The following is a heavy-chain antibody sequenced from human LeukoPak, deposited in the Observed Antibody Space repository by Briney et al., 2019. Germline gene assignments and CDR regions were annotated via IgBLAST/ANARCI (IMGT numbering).Heavy chain of an antibody. CDR3: AREEFLHEIDSSGYFVY. D-gene: IGHD3-22*01. J-gene: IGHJ4*02. CDR1: GDSITGYY. Sequence: PSETLSLTCTVSGDSITGYYWNWLRQPAGQGLEWLRCVYSSGVGNYNPSLTSRVTMSVDTSKNQFSLKLTSLTAADTAVYYCAREEFLHEIDSSGYFVYWGQGTLVTVSS. V-gene: IGHV4-4*07. CDR2: VYSSGVG.